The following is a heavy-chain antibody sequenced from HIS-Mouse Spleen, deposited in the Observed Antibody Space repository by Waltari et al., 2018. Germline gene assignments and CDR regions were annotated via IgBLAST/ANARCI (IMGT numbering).Heavy chain of an antibody. CDR1: GYTFTIYG. CDR2: ISAYNGNT. V-gene: IGHV1-18*01. D-gene: IGHD5-18*01. Sequence: QGQLVQSGAEVKKPGASVKVSCKASGYTFTIYGIRWVRQAPGQGLELQGWISAYNGNTNNAQKLQGRVTMTTDTSTSTAYMELGSMRSDDTAVYYWARDSVTHFDYWGQGTLVTVSS. J-gene: IGHJ4*02. CDR3: ARDSVTHFDY.